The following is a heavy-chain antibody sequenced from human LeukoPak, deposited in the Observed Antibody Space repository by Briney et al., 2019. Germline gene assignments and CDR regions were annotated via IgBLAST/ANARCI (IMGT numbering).Heavy chain of an antibody. D-gene: IGHD3-10*01. V-gene: IGHV4-34*01. CDR2: INHSGST. J-gene: IGHJ4*02. Sequence: PSETLSLTCAVYGGSFSGYYWSWIRQPPGKGLEWIGEINHSGSTNYNPSLKSRVTISVDTSKNQFSLNLSSVTAADTAVYYCARGGRYYYGSGSSPGFDYWGQGTLVTVSS. CDR3: ARGGRYYYGSGSSPGFDY. CDR1: GGSFSGYY.